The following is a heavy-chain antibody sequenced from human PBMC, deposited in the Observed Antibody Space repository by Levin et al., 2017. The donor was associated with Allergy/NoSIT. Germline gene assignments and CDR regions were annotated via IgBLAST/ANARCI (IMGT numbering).Heavy chain of an antibody. CDR1: GFTFTSSA. D-gene: IGHD3-3*01. Sequence: ASVKVSCKASGFTFTSSAVQWVRQARGQRLEWIGWIVVGSGNTNYAQKFQERVTITRDMSTSTAYMELSSLRSEDTAVYYCAAGSHRDDFWSGYYQDYWGQGTLVTVSS. V-gene: IGHV1-58*01. CDR3: AAGSHRDDFWSGYYQDY. CDR2: IVVGSGNT. J-gene: IGHJ4*02.